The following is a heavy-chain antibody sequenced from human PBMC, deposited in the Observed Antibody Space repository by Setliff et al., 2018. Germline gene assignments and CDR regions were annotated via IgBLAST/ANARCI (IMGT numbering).Heavy chain of an antibody. CDR2: IFPGNSNT. J-gene: IGHJ3*02. D-gene: IGHD3-22*01. V-gene: IGHV5-51*01. CDR3: ARQYPYYHDSSGYFSPLDDGFDI. CDR1: GYSFTNNW. Sequence: PGESLKISCQGSGYSFTNNWIAWVRQMPGKGLECMGIIFPGNSNTRYSPSFQGQVTISVDKAINTAYLQWTSLKVSDTAMYFCARQYPYYHDSSGYFSPLDDGFDIWGQGTMVTVSS.